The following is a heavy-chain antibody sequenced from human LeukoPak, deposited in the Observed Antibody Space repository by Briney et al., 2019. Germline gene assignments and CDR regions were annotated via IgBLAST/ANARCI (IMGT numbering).Heavy chain of an antibody. CDR1: GFTFSSYS. CDR3: ATMRGAGKIYAFDI. V-gene: IGHV3-48*04. J-gene: IGHJ3*02. Sequence: GGSLRLSCAASGFTFSSYSMNWVRQAPGKGLEWVSYISSSSSTIYYADSVKGRFTISRDNAKNSLYLQMNSLRAEDTAVYYCATMRGAGKIYAFDIWGQGTMVTVSS. D-gene: IGHD1-1*01. CDR2: ISSSSSTI.